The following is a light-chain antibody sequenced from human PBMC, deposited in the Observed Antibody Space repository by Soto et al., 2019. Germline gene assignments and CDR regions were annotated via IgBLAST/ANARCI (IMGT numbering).Light chain of an antibody. V-gene: IGKV3-20*01. Sequence: ETLLTQSPGTLSLSPGERATLSCRASEALGRNYLAWYQQKPGQAPRLLIHRIYIRAAGIPDRFTGSASGTDFTLTISRLEPEDFAVYYCQQYNNWPRTFGQGTKVDIK. CDR2: RIY. CDR3: QQYNNWPRT. J-gene: IGKJ1*01. CDR1: EALGRNY.